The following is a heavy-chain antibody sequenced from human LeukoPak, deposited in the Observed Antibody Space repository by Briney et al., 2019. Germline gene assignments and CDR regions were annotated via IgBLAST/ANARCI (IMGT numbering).Heavy chain of an antibody. CDR1: GYRFSSYW. J-gene: IGHJ4*02. CDR2: IYPADSDT. D-gene: IGHD3-10*01. CDR3: ARVSYFGSGTSFGDQYFDY. Sequence: GESLKISCKGSGYRFSSYWIGWVRQMPGKGLELMGIIYPADSDTRYSPSFQGQVTISVDKSIGTAYLKWSSLKASYTAVYYCARVSYFGSGTSFGDQYFDYWGKGTLVTVSS. V-gene: IGHV5-51*01.